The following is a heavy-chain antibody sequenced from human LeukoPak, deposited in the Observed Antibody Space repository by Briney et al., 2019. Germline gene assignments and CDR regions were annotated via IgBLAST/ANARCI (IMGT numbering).Heavy chain of an antibody. J-gene: IGHJ5*02. CDR2: ISAYNGNT. D-gene: IGHD3-22*01. CDR3: AREDYYDSSLPFDP. CDR1: GYTFTSYD. Sequence: ASVKVSCKASGYTFTSYDINWVRQATGQGLEWMGWISAYNGNTNYAQKLQGRVTMTTDTSTSTAYMELRSLRSDDTAVYYCAREDYYDSSLPFDPWGQGTLVTVSS. V-gene: IGHV1-18*01.